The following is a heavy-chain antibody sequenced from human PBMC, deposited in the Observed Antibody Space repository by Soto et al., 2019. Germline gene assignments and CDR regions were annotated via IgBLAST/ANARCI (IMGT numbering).Heavy chain of an antibody. CDR1: GYTFTVYA. Sequence: ASVKVSCTASGYTFTVYASHWVRQAPGQRLEWMGWINAGNGHTKYSQKFQGRVTITRDTSASTAYMELSSLRSEDTALYYCARAVAVPADFDYWGQGTLVTVSS. CDR3: ARAVAVPADFDY. CDR2: INAGNGHT. V-gene: IGHV1-3*01. D-gene: IGHD6-19*01. J-gene: IGHJ4*02.